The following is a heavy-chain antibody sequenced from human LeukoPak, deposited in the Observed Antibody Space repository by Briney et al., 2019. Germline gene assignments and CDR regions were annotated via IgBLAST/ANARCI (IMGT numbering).Heavy chain of an antibody. CDR3: ARVGYIGSSWLFDY. D-gene: IGHD1-26*01. Sequence: TSDTLSLTCTVSGGSITSYYWGWVRQPAGKRLEWIGRIYTTGRTDHHPSLNSRLTMSVDTSKNQFSLNLSSVTAADTAVYYCARVGYIGSSWLFDYWGQGALVIVSS. CDR1: GGSITSYY. CDR2: IYTTGRT. V-gene: IGHV4-4*07. J-gene: IGHJ4*02.